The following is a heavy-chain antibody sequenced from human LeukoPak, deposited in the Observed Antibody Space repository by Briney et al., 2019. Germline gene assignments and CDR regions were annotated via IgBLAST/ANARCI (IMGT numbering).Heavy chain of an antibody. CDR2: ISGSAYST. CDR3: AKDRSDNTTWYVGSH. Sequence: GGSLRLSCVVSGFTFKSYAMSWVRQAPGKGLEWVSSISGSAYSTYYADFVKGRFTISRDNSKNTLYLQMNSLRVEDTAVYYCAKDRSDNTTWYVGSHWGQGTLVTVSS. J-gene: IGHJ4*02. CDR1: GFTFKSYA. V-gene: IGHV3-23*01. D-gene: IGHD2-2*01.